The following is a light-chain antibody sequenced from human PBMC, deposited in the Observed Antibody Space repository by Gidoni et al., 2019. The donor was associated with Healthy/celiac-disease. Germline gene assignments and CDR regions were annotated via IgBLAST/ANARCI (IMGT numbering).Light chain of an antibody. CDR1: SSNIVAGYD. CDR2: GNS. CDR3: QSYDSSLSGHWV. V-gene: IGLV1-40*01. J-gene: IGLJ3*02. Sequence: QSVLPHPPSVSAAPWHRFTISCTGSSSNIVAGYDVHWYQQLPGTAPKLLIYGNSNRPSGVPDRFSGSKCGTSASLAITGLKAEDEADYYCQSYDSSLSGHWVFGGGTKLTVL.